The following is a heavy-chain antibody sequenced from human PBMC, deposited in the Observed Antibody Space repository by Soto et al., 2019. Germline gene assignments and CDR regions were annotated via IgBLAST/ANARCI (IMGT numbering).Heavy chain of an antibody. D-gene: IGHD1-20*01. V-gene: IGHV1-24*01. CDR1: GYTLTELS. CDR3: ATNYLYNWNEGDY. J-gene: IGHJ4*02. Sequence: ASVKVSCKVSGYTLTELSMHWVRQAPGKGLEWMGGFDPEDGENIYAQKFQGRVTMTEDTSTDTAYMELSSLRSEDTAVYYCATNYLYNWNEGDYWGQGTLVTVSS. CDR2: FDPEDGEN.